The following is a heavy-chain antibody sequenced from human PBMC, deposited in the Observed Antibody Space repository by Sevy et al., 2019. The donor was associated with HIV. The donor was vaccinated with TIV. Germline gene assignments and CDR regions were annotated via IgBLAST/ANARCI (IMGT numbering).Heavy chain of an antibody. Sequence: ASVKVSCKASGHTFTGYYIHWVRQAPGQGLEWMGWINANSGGTNYAQKFQDRVTMTSDTSISTAYMDLSRLRSDDTAVYFCTRSGYYYGFDYWGQGTLVTVSS. V-gene: IGHV1-2*02. CDR1: GHTFTGYY. CDR2: INANSGGT. CDR3: TRSGYYYGFDY. D-gene: IGHD3-22*01. J-gene: IGHJ4*02.